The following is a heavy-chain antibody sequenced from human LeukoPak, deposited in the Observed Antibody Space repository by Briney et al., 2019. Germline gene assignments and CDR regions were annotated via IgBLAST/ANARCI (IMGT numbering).Heavy chain of an antibody. CDR2: ISSGSNYI. V-gene: IGHV3-21*06. J-gene: IGHJ4*02. CDR3: ARALDSSSSRYQAFEY. D-gene: IGHD2-2*01. CDR1: GFTFSNYY. Sequence: GGSLRLSCAASGFTFSNYYMNWVRQAPGKGLEWVSSISSGSNYIYYADSLKGRFTISRDNAKNSLYLQMNSLRAEDTAVYYCARALDSSSSRYQAFEYWGQGTLVTVSS.